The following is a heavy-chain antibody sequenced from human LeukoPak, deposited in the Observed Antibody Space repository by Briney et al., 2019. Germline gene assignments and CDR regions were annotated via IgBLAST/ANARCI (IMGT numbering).Heavy chain of an antibody. V-gene: IGHV3-23*01. D-gene: IGHD6-13*01. CDR1: GFTFSSYA. CDR2: ISGSGGST. Sequence: GGSLRLSCAASGFTFSSYAMSWVRQAPGKGLEWVSAISGSGGSTYYADSVKGRFTISRDNSKNTLYLKMNSLRAEDTAVYYCAKDHTGGYSSSWYDYWGQGTLVTVSS. J-gene: IGHJ4*02. CDR3: AKDHTGGYSSSWYDY.